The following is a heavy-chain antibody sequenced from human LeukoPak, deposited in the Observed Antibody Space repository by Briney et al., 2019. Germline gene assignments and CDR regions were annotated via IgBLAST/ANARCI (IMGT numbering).Heavy chain of an antibody. CDR1: GFTFSSFA. J-gene: IGHJ4*02. Sequence: PGGSLRLSCAASGFTFSSFAMAWVRQAPGKGLEWVSDISGSGVTTYYADSVKGRFTISRDTSKNTLYLKMNSLRAEDTAVYYCAKKASVTSTSSHIDYWGQGSLVIVSS. CDR2: ISGSGVTT. V-gene: IGHV3-23*01. D-gene: IGHD4-17*01. CDR3: AKKASVTSTSSHIDY.